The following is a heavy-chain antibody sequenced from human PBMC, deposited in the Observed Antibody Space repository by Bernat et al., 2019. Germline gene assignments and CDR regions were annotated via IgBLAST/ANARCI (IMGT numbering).Heavy chain of an antibody. CDR3: ARLDFWTGSGASYFDL. CDR1: GGSVSSSSYY. V-gene: IGHV4-39*01. J-gene: IGHJ4*02. D-gene: IGHD3/OR15-3a*01. CDR2: IYYSGTT. Sequence: QEQLQASGPGLVKPSETLSLTCAVSGGSVSSSSYYWGWVRQPPGKGLEWIGNIYYSGTTYFNPSLKSRITVSVDTSKNQFSLKLSSVTAADTAVYYCARLDFWTGSGASYFDLWGQGTLVTVSS.